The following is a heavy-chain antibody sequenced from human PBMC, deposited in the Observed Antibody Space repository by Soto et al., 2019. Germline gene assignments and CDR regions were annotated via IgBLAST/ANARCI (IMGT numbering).Heavy chain of an antibody. CDR1: GFTFNSYC. CDR2: ISGSGGST. V-gene: IGHV3-23*01. D-gene: IGHD2-15*01. CDR3: VKGKSSGGTCYSVHDC. Sequence: GGSLRLSCAASGFTFNSYCLSWVRLALGKGLQWVSGISGSGGSTFYADSVKGRFIVSRDSSKDTLYLQMSSLRADDTAIYYCVKGKSSGGTCYSVHDCWGQGTLVTVSS. J-gene: IGHJ4*02.